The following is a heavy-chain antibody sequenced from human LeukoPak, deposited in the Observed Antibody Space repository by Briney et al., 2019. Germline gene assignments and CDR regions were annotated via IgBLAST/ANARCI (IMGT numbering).Heavy chain of an antibody. CDR2: IYYSGST. V-gene: IGHV4-39*01. D-gene: IGHD3-16*01. J-gene: IGHJ3*02. CDR1: GGSISSYY. Sequence: SETLSLTCTVSGGSISSYYWGWIRQPPGKGLEWIGSIYYSGSTYYNPSLKSRVTISVDTSKNQFSLKLSSVTAADTAVYYCARTALGGDRAFDIWGQGTMVTVSS. CDR3: ARTALGGDRAFDI.